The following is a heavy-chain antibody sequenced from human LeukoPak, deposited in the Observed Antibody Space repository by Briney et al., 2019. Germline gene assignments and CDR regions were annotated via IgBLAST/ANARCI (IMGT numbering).Heavy chain of an antibody. CDR3: ARVGGDYGSGSYCLTA. CDR1: GGSVSGYY. CDR2: INHSGST. D-gene: IGHD3-10*01. Sequence: ASETLSLACAVYGGSVSGYYWGWIRQPPGKGLEWMGEINHSGSTNYNPSLKSRVTISVDTSKNQFSLKLSSVTAADTAVYYCARVGGDYGSGSYCLTAGGQGTLVTVYS. V-gene: IGHV4-34*01. J-gene: IGHJ4*02.